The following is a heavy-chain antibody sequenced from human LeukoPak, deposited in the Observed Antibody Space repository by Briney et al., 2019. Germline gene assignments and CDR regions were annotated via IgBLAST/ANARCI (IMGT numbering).Heavy chain of an antibody. Sequence: PGGSLRLSCDASGFSISDYYMSWIRQSPGKWLEWISYITSGGASTNYADSVKCRFTISSDKAKNSVALQLNSLRAEDTAVYYCTRQRRGTYYAFDSWGQGTLVTVSS. J-gene: IGHJ4*02. CDR2: ITSGGAST. D-gene: IGHD3-16*01. CDR3: TRQRRGTYYAFDS. CDR1: GFSISDYY. V-gene: IGHV3-11*03.